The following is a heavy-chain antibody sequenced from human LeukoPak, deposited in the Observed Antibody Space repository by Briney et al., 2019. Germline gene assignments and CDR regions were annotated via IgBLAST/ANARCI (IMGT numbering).Heavy chain of an antibody. J-gene: IGHJ4*02. CDR1: GGSFSGYY. CDR3: ARGLESGYDVRKHVDY. D-gene: IGHD5-12*01. V-gene: IGHV4-34*01. Sequence: PSETLSLTCAVYGGSFSGYYWSWIRQPPGKGLEWIREINHSGSTNYNPSLKSRVTISVDTSKNQFSLKLSSVTAADTAVYYCARGLESGYDVRKHVDYWGQGTLVTVSS. CDR2: INHSGST.